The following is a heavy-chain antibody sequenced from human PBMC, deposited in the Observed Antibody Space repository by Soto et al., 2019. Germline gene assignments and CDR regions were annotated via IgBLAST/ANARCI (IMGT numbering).Heavy chain of an antibody. D-gene: IGHD6-19*01. J-gene: IGHJ3*02. CDR3: ARDCLMYSSGWYCAFDI. Sequence: ASVKVSCKASGYTFTSYGISWVRQAPGQGLEWMGWTSAYNGNTNYAQKLQGRVTMTTDTSTSTAYMELRSLRSDDTAVYYCARDCLMYSSGWYCAFDIWGQGTMVTVSS. V-gene: IGHV1-18*01. CDR1: GYTFTSYG. CDR2: TSAYNGNT.